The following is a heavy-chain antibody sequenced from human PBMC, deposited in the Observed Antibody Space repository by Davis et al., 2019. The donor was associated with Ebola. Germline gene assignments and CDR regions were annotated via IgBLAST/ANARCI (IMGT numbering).Heavy chain of an antibody. CDR3: ARGTGDY. V-gene: IGHV3-43*02. Sequence: GESLKISCAASGFIFSDFGMLWVRQAPGKGLEWVSLINGNAITTFYADSMKGRFTISRDNSKNSLYLQMNNLRVEDNALYYCARGTGDYWGKGALVTVSS. CDR1: GFIFSDFG. J-gene: IGHJ4*02. CDR2: INGNAITT.